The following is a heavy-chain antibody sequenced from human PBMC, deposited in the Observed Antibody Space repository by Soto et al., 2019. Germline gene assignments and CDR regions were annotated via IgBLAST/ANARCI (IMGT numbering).Heavy chain of an antibody. D-gene: IGHD5-12*01. CDR1: GFTFSSYS. J-gene: IGHJ4*02. V-gene: IGHV3-21*01. CDR3: ARGPPRMKVYSGYGKIDY. Sequence: GGSLRLSCAASGFTFSSYSMNWVRQAPGKGLEWVSSISSSSSYIYYADSVKGRFTISRDNAKNSLYLQMNSLRAEDTAVYYCARGPPRMKVYSGYGKIDYWGQGTLVTVSS. CDR2: ISSSSSYI.